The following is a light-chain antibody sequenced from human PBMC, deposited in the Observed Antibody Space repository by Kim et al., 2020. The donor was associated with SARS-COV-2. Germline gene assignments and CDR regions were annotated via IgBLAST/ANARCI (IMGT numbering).Light chain of an antibody. Sequence: GQSVTISCTGTGGDVGGYNYVSWYQQHPGKAPKLMIYEVSKRPAGVPDRFSGSKAGNTASLTVSGLQAEDEADYYCSSYAGSNNWVFGGGTQLTVL. CDR3: SSYAGSNNWV. CDR2: EVS. CDR1: GGDVGGYNY. V-gene: IGLV2-8*01. J-gene: IGLJ2*01.